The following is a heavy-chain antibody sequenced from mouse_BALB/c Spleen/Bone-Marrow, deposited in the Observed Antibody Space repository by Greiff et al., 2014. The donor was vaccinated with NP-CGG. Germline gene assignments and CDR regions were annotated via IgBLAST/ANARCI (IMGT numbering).Heavy chain of an antibody. CDR1: GYTFTDYY. V-gene: IGHV1-26*01. J-gene: IGHJ2*01. CDR2: INPNNGGT. D-gene: IGHD2-3*01. CDR3: ARGSGGYYDY. Sequence: EVQLQQSGPELVKPGASVKMSCKASGYTFTDYYMNWVRQSHGKSLEWIGDINPNNGGTSYTQKFKGKATLTVDKSSSTAYMQLNSLASEESSVYYCARGSGGYYDYWGQGTTLTVSS.